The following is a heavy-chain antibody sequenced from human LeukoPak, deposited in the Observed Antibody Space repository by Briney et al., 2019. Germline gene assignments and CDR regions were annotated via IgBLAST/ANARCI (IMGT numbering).Heavy chain of an antibody. CDR3: ARNYVTNYYYYGMDV. D-gene: IGHD1-7*01. V-gene: IGHV1-18*01. CDR2: ISAYNGNT. CDR1: GYTFTSYG. Sequence: ASVKVSCKASGYTFTSYGISWVRQAPGQGLEWMGWISAYNGNTNYAQKLQGRVTMTTDTSTSTAYMELRSLRSDDTAVYYCARNYVTNYYYYGMDVWGQGTTVTVSS. J-gene: IGHJ6*02.